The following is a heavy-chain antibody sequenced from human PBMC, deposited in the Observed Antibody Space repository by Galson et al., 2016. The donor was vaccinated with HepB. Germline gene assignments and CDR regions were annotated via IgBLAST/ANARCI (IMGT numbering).Heavy chain of an antibody. J-gene: IGHJ4*02. D-gene: IGHD3-3*01. CDR2: ISYSGST. V-gene: IGHV4-31*03. CDR3: AKGKTVYYDLWSGPYYFDY. Sequence: TLSLTCSVFGGSISSGSYYWSWIRQDPEKGVEWLGFISYSGSTEYTPSLKSRLSISVDTSKNQFSLKLNSVTAADTAVYYCAKGKTVYYDLWSGPYYFDYWGQGTLVTVSS. CDR1: GGSISSGSYY.